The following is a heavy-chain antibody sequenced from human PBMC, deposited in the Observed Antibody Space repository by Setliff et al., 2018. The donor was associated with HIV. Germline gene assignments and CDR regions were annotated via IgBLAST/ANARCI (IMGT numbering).Heavy chain of an antibody. D-gene: IGHD3-22*01. V-gene: IGHV4-31*03. CDR2: ISYSGST. CDR3: ARPALHEYDGSGFYCSDI. CDR1: GGSISSGGYY. Sequence: PSETLSLTCTVSGGSISSGGYYWSWIRQHPGKGLEWIGYISYSGSTYYNPSLKRRFTISVDSSKSQFSLNLSSVTVADTAVYFCARPALHEYDGSGFYCSDIWGLGTMVTVSS. J-gene: IGHJ3*02.